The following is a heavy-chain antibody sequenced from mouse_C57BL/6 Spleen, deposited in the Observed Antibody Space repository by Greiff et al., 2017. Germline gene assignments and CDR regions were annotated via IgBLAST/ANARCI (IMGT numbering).Heavy chain of an antibody. Sequence: QVQLKQSGAELVKPGASVKLSCKASGYTFTSYWMHWVKQRPGQGLEWIGYINPSSGYTKYNQKFKDKATLTVDKSSSTAYMQLSSLTYEDSAVSYCARGRYYFDYWGQGTTLTVSS. CDR1: GYTFTSYW. CDR3: ARGRYYFDY. V-gene: IGHV1-7*01. J-gene: IGHJ2*01. CDR2: INPSSGYT.